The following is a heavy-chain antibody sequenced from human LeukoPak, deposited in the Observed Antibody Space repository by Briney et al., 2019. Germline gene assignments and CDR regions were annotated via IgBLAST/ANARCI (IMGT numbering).Heavy chain of an antibody. V-gene: IGHV3-21*01. CDR3: ARGFQWELNWFDP. CDR2: ISSSSSYI. D-gene: IGHD1-26*01. CDR1: GFTFSSYA. J-gene: IGHJ5*02. Sequence: PGGSLRLSCAASGFTFSSYAMHWVRQAPGKGLEWVSSISSSSSYIYYADSVKGRFTISRDNAKNSLYLQMNSLRAEDTAVYYCARGFQWELNWFDPWGQGTLVTVSS.